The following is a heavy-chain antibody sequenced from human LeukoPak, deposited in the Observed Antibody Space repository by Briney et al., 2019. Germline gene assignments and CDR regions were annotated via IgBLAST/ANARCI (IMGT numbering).Heavy chain of an antibody. CDR1: GFTFSSYE. V-gene: IGHV3-48*03. J-gene: IGHJ6*02. Sequence: GGSLRLSCAASGFTFSSYEMNWVRQAPGKGLEWVSYISSSGSTTYCADSVKGRFTISRDNSKNTLYLQMNSLRAEDTAVYYCARDELDYYGSGSSGYYYYYYGMDVWGQGTTVAVSS. CDR3: ARDELDYYGSGSSGYYYYYYGMDV. CDR2: ISSSGSTT. D-gene: IGHD3-10*01.